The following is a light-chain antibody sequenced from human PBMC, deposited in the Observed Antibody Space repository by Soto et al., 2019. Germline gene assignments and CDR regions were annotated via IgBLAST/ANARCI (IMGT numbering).Light chain of an antibody. CDR1: QSISSW. Sequence: EILMTQSPATLSASPGERATLTCRASQSISSWLAWYQQKPGKAPKLLIYDASSLATGIPARFSGSGSGTEFTLTISSLKSEDFAVYYCQQYDNWPRTFGQRTKVDIK. CDR2: DAS. J-gene: IGKJ1*01. CDR3: QQYDNWPRT. V-gene: IGKV1-5*01.